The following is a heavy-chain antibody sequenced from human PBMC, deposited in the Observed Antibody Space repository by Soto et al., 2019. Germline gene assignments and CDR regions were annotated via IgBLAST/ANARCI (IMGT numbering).Heavy chain of an antibody. V-gene: IGHV3-23*01. CDR1: GFTFSSYA. Sequence: GCLRLSCAASGFTFSSYAMSWVRQAPGKGLEWVSAISGSGGSTYYADSVKGRFTISRDNSKNTLYLQMNSLRAEDTAVYYCANGGKVTEDAFDIWGQGTMVTVSS. CDR3: ANGGKVTEDAFDI. J-gene: IGHJ3*02. D-gene: IGHD2-21*02. CDR2: ISGSGGST.